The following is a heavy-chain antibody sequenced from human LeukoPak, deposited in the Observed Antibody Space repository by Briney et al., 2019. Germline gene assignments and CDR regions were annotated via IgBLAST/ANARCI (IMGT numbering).Heavy chain of an antibody. D-gene: IGHD1-26*01. J-gene: IGHJ4*02. Sequence: PSQTLSLTCAVSGGSISSCGYSWSWIRQPPGKGLEWIGYIYHSGSTYYNPSLKSRVTISVDRSKNQFSLKLSSVTAADTAVYYCARAPGSYYHYFDYWGQGTLVTVSP. CDR2: IYHSGST. CDR3: ARAPGSYYHYFDY. CDR1: GGSISSCGYS. V-gene: IGHV4-30-2*01.